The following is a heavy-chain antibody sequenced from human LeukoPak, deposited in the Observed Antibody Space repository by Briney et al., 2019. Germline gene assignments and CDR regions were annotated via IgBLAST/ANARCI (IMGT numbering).Heavy chain of an antibody. CDR3: AKDRRKEGAAAKYDY. D-gene: IGHD6-13*01. CDR1: GFTFSSYA. Sequence: GGSLRLSCAASGFTFSSYAMSWVRQAPGKGLEWVSAISGRGGSTYYADSVKGRFTISRDNSKNTLYLQMNSLRAEDTAVYYCAKDRRKEGAAAKYDYWGQGTLVTVSS. J-gene: IGHJ4*02. V-gene: IGHV3-23*01. CDR2: ISGRGGST.